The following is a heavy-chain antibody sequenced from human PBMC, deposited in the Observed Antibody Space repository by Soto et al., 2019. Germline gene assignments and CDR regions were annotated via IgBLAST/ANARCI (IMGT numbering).Heavy chain of an antibody. V-gene: IGHV3-48*03. CDR2: ISSDGSTI. CDR3: ARDLSGYNEW. Sequence: EVQLVESGGGLIQPGGSLRLSCAASGFTFSSYEMNWVRQAPGKGLEWVSYISSDGSTIYYADSVKGRFTISRVNAKNALYLQMNSLRAEDTGVYYCARDLSGYNEWWGQGTLVTVSS. CDR1: GFTFSSYE. J-gene: IGHJ4*02. D-gene: IGHD5-12*01.